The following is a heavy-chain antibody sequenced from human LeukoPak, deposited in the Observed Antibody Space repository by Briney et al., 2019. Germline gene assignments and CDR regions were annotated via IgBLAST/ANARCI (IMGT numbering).Heavy chain of an antibody. Sequence: GGSLRLSCAASGFTFSSYGMHWVRQAPGKGLEWVAVISYDGSNKYYADSVKGRFTISRDNSKNTLYLQMNSLRAEDTAVYYCAKDPYNWNDVEDGYFDYWGQGTLVTVSS. D-gene: IGHD1-1*01. V-gene: IGHV3-30*18. CDR2: ISYDGSNK. CDR1: GFTFSSYG. CDR3: AKDPYNWNDVEDGYFDY. J-gene: IGHJ4*02.